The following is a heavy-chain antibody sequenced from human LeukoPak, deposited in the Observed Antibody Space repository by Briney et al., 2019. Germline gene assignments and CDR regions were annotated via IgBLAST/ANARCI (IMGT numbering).Heavy chain of an antibody. Sequence: PGGSLRLSCAASGFTFSSYGMHWVRQAPGKGLEWVANIKQDGSEKYYVDSVKGRFTISRDNAKNSLYLQMNSLRAEDTAVYYCARGRGSSGWYRAGSEFDYWGQGTLVTVSS. J-gene: IGHJ4*02. CDR2: IKQDGSEK. V-gene: IGHV3-7*03. CDR3: ARGRGSSGWYRAGSEFDY. D-gene: IGHD6-19*01. CDR1: GFTFSSYG.